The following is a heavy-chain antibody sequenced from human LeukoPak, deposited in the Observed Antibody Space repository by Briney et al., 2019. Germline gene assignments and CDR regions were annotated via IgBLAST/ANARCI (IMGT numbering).Heavy chain of an antibody. Sequence: PGGSLRLSCAASGFTFSDYYMSWIRQAPGKGLEWVSYISSSGSTIYYADSVKGRFTISRDNAKNSLYLRMNSLRAEDTAVYYCARDMVDGQRYGAPPYYYYYYMDVWGKGTTVTVSS. CDR3: ARDMVDGQRYGAPPYYYYYYMDV. D-gene: IGHD3-10*01. J-gene: IGHJ6*03. V-gene: IGHV3-11*04. CDR2: ISSSGSTI. CDR1: GFTFSDYY.